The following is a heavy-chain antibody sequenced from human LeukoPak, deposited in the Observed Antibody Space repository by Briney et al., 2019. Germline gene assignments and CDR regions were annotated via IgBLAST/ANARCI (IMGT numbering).Heavy chain of an antibody. D-gene: IGHD3-3*01. CDR2: ITSSGNI. Sequence: GGSLRLSCTASGFTFRSYRMNWVRQAPGKGLEWVSSITSSGNISYADSLKGRLTISRDNAKHSVSLEMHSLRADDTAVYYCARDSYYDFWRGVYNSYRAVWGKGTTVGVSS. CDR1: GFTFRSYR. V-gene: IGHV3-21*01. CDR3: ARDSYYDFWRGVYNSYRAV. J-gene: IGHJ6*03.